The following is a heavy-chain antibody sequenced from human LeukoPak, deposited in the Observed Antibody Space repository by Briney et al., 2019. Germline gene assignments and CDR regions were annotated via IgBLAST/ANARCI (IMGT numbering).Heavy chain of an antibody. V-gene: IGHV3-7*01. CDR1: GFTFSSYW. Sequence: GGSLRLSCAASGFTFSSYWMTWVRQAPGKGLEWGANIKQDEREKYYVDSVKGRFTISRDNAQNSMYLQMNSLRVEDTAVYYCASAAATHQWAIDIWGQGTMVTVSS. J-gene: IGHJ3*02. CDR2: IKQDEREK. CDR3: ASAAATHQWAIDI. D-gene: IGHD6-13*01.